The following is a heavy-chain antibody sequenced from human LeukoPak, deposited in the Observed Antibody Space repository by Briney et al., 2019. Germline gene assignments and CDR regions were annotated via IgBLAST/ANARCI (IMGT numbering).Heavy chain of an antibody. Sequence: SETLSLTCTVSGGSISSGGYCWSWIRQHPGKGLEWIGYIYYSGSTYYNPSLKSRVTISVDTSKTQFSLKLSPVTAADTAVYYCARASFYSGYDAYYFDYWGQGTLVTVSS. J-gene: IGHJ4*02. CDR2: IYYSGST. D-gene: IGHD5-12*01. CDR1: GGSISSGGYC. V-gene: IGHV4-31*03. CDR3: ARASFYSGYDAYYFDY.